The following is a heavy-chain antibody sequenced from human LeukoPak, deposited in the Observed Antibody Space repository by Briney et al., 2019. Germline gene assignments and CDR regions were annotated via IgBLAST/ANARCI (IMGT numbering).Heavy chain of an antibody. D-gene: IGHD6-19*01. CDR2: IIPILGTA. J-gene: IGHJ4*02. Sequence: SVKVSCKASGGTSSSYAISWVRQAPGQGLEWMGGIIPILGTANYAQKFQGRVTSTADKSTSTAYMELSSLRSEDTAVYYCARVAGYSSGWYNDYWGQGTLVTVSS. CDR3: ARVAGYSSGWYNDY. V-gene: IGHV1-69*10. CDR1: GGTSSSYA.